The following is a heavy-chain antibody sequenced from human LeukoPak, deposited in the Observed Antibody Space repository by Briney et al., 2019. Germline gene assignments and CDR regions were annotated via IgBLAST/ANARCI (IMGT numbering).Heavy chain of an antibody. J-gene: IGHJ4*02. Sequence: PSETLSLTCTVSGGSISSYYWSWIRQPPGKRLEWIGYIYYSGSTNYNPSLKSRVTISVDTSKNQFSLKLSSVTAADTAVYYCARAVIKMATPFDYWGQGTLVTVSS. CDR1: GGSISSYY. CDR3: ARAVIKMATPFDY. CDR2: IYYSGST. D-gene: IGHD5-24*01. V-gene: IGHV4-59*01.